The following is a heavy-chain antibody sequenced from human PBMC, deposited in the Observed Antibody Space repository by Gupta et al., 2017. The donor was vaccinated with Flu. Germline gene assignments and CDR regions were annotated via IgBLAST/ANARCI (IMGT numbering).Heavy chain of an antibody. D-gene: IGHD1-26*01. CDR3: TTFPRGGATGPFYA. CDR2: VKARTEGGTK. J-gene: IGHJ5*02. V-gene: IGHV3-15*01. CDR1: GFTLRNAW. Sequence: EVHLEQSGGGLVKPGESLRLSCSGSGFTLRNAWMSCVRQTPEKGLEWLGRVKARTEGGTKDYAAPVSGRFIISRDDSKNTVYLQMNSLKIEDTAVYYCTTFPRGGATGPFYAWGQGTLVTVSS.